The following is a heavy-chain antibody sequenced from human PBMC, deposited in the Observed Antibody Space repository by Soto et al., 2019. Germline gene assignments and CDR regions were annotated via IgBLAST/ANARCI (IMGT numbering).Heavy chain of an antibody. CDR2: ISGSSSYI. J-gene: IGHJ4*02. V-gene: IGHV3-21*01. CDR3: ARVPDDY. CDR1: GFTFSSYA. Sequence: EVQLLESGGGLVQPGGSLRLSCAASGFTFSSYAMSWVRQAPGKGLEWVSAISGSSSYIYYADSVKGRFTISRDNAKNSLYLQMNSLRAEDTAVYYCARVPDDYWGQGTLVTVSS.